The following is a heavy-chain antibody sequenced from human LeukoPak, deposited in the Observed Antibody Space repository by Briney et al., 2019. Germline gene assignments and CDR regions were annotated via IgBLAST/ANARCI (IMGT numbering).Heavy chain of an antibody. CDR3: AKGGDGSGFLLY. D-gene: IGHD6-19*01. Sequence: GGSLKISCKGSGYSFTNSWIGWVRQMPGKGLEWMGFIYPADSHTTYSPSFQGQVTISDDKSISTAYVQWSSLKASDTAMYYCAKGGDGSGFLLYWGQGTLVTVSS. CDR1: GYSFTNSW. CDR2: IYPADSHT. V-gene: IGHV5-51*01. J-gene: IGHJ4*02.